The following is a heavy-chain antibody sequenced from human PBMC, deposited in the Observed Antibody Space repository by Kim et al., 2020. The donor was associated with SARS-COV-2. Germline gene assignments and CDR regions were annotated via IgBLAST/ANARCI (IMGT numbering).Heavy chain of an antibody. CDR3: TTDVLEWLLCSTDGSVCMDV. V-gene: IGHV3-15*01. D-gene: IGHD3-3*01. Sequence: RFTISRDDSKNTLYLQMNSLKTEDTAVYYCTTDVLEWLLCSTDGSVCMDVWGQGTTVTVSS. J-gene: IGHJ6*02.